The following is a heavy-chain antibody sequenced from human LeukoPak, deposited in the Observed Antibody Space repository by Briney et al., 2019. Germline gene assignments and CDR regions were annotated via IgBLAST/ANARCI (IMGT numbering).Heavy chain of an antibody. D-gene: IGHD3-3*01. CDR3: ARSGYDFWSGYYTGHYYYYMDV. Sequence: SQTLSLTCTVSGGSISSGGYYWSWIRQHPGKGLEWIGYIYYSGSTYYNPSLKSRVTISVDTSKNQFSLKLGSVTAADTAVYYCARSGYDFWSGYYTGHYYYYMDVWGKGTTVTVSS. J-gene: IGHJ6*03. CDR1: GGSISSGGYY. V-gene: IGHV4-31*03. CDR2: IYYSGST.